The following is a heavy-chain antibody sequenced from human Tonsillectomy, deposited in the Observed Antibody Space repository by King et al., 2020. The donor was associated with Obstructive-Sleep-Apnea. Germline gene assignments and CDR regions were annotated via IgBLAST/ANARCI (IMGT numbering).Heavy chain of an antibody. J-gene: IGHJ4*02. CDR3: AHTWMQLWIDRGPFFDY. Sequence: VQLQQWGAGLLKPSETLSLTCAVYGGPFSGYYWSWIRQPPGKGLALIGESNHSGSTNYNPSLKNRVTISVDTSRNQFSLKLTSVTASDTAVYYCAHTWMQLWIDRGPFFDYWGQGTLVTVSS. CDR2: SNHSGST. D-gene: IGHD5-18*01. V-gene: IGHV4-34*01. CDR1: GGPFSGYY.